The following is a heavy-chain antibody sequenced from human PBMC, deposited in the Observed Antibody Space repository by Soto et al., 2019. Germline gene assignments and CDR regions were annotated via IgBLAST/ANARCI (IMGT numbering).Heavy chain of an antibody. CDR2: ITSGSTI. J-gene: IGHJ6*02. CDR3: ARAPDRRCWYGYYYGMGG. Sequence: QVQLVESGGGLVKPGGSLRLSCAASGFTFSDYYMSWIRQAPGKGLEWVSYITSGSTIYYADSVKGRFTISRDNAKNSLYPQMKRLRAEGPAVYYCARAPDRRCWYGYYYGMGGWGQGTTVTVSS. V-gene: IGHV3-11*01. CDR1: GFTFSDYY. D-gene: IGHD6-13*01.